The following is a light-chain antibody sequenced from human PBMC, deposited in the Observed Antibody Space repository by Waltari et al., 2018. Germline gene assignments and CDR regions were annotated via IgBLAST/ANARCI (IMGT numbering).Light chain of an antibody. CDR1: SSDVGGYNY. CDR2: EVS. J-gene: IGLJ2*01. CDR3: SSYTSSSTLV. Sequence: QSALTQPASVSGSPGQSITISCTGTSSDVGGYNYVSWYQQHPGKAPKLMVYEVSNRPSGCSNRFSGSKSGNAAYLTISGLQAEDEADYYCSSYTSSSTLVFGGGTKLTVL. V-gene: IGLV2-14*01.